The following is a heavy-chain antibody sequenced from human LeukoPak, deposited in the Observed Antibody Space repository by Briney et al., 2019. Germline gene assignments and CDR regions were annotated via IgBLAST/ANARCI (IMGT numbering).Heavy chain of an antibody. CDR2: IVYSGST. V-gene: IGHV4-38-2*02. D-gene: IGHD4-11*01. CDR1: GYSISSGNF. Sequence: SETLSLTCAVSGYSISSGNFWAWIRHPPGKGLEWIGNIVYSGSTFYNPSLKSRVTISLDTSKNQFSLKLNSVTAADTGVYYCVRDDYSNYGASSWGQGALVTVSS. J-gene: IGHJ5*02. CDR3: VRDDYSNYGASS.